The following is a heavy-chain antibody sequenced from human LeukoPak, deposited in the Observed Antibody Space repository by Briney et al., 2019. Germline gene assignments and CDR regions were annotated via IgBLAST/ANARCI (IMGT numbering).Heavy chain of an antibody. CDR2: IKQDGSEK. Sequence: GGSLRLSCAASGFTFSSYWMSWVRQAPGKGLEWVANIKQDGSEKYYVDSVKGRFTISRDNAKNSLYLQMNSLRAEDTAVCYCARVSYYYDSSGYYSYFDYWGQGTLVTVSS. CDR3: ARVSYYYDSSGYYSYFDY. D-gene: IGHD3-22*01. V-gene: IGHV3-7*01. CDR1: GFTFSSYW. J-gene: IGHJ4*02.